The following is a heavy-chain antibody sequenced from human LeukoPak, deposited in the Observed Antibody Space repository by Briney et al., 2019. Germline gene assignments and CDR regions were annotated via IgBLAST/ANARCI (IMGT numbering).Heavy chain of an antibody. CDR3: AKETTYYYDSSGYN. CDR1: GFTFSSYG. CDR2: ISYDGSNK. V-gene: IGHV3-30*18. J-gene: IGHJ4*02. Sequence: PGGSLRLSCAASGFTFSSYGMHWVRQAPGKGLEWVAVISYDGSNKYYADSVKGRFTISRDNSKNTLYLQMNSLRAEDTAVYYCAKETTYYYDSSGYNWGQGTLVTVSS. D-gene: IGHD3-22*01.